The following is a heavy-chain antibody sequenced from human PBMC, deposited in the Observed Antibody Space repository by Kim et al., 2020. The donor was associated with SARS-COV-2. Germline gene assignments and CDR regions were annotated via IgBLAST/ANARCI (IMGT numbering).Heavy chain of an antibody. D-gene: IGHD4-4*01. CDR2: ISISSAYR. Sequence: GGSLRLSCAASGFTFSSFSMNWVRQAPGKGLEWVSGISISSAYRNYADSLKGRFTISRDNAKNSLYLQMNSLRADDTAVYYCAREAWRRVRDKESADAFDIWGQGTLLTVSS. CDR1: GFTFSSFS. V-gene: IGHV3-21*01. J-gene: IGHJ3*02. CDR3: AREAWRRVRDKESADAFDI.